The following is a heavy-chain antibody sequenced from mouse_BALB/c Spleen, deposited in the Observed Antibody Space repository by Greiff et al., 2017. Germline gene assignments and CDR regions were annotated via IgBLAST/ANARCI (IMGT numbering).Heavy chain of an antibody. CDR2: IDPETGGT. Sequence: QVQLQQSGAELVRPGASVTLSCKASGYTFTDYEMHWVKQTPVHGLEWIGAIDPETGGTAYNQKFKGKATLTADKSSSTAYMQLSSPTSEDSAVYYCTREGATGYYFDYWGQGTTLTVSS. V-gene: IGHV1-15*01. D-gene: IGHD4-1*01. CDR1: GYTFTDYE. J-gene: IGHJ2*01. CDR3: TREGATGYYFDY.